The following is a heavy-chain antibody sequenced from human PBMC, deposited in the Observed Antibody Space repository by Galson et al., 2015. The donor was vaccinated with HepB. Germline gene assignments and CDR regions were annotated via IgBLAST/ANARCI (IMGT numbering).Heavy chain of an antibody. Sequence: SVKVSCKASGYTFTSYYMHWVRQAPGQGLEWMGIINPSGGSTSYAQKFQGRVTMTRDTSTSTVYMELSSLRSEDTAVYYCARGGDCSGGSCYSGYYYYYGMDVWGQGTTVTVSS. V-gene: IGHV1-46*03. CDR1: GYTFTSYY. J-gene: IGHJ6*02. D-gene: IGHD2-15*01. CDR2: INPSGGST. CDR3: ARGGDCSGGSCYSGYYYYYGMDV.